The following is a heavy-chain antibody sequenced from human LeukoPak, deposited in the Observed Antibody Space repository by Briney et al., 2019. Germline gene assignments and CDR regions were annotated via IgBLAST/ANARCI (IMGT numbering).Heavy chain of an antibody. Sequence: PGGSLRLSCAASGFTVSDNNMIWVRQAPGKGLEWVSTLHRDGSVRYADSVNGRFTISRDDSKNTLSLQMSSLRDEGTAVYYCVRVHGGGYWGQGTLVTVSS. CDR2: LHRDGSV. CDR3: VRVHGGGY. D-gene: IGHD3-16*01. V-gene: IGHV3-53*01. CDR1: GFTVSDNN. J-gene: IGHJ4*02.